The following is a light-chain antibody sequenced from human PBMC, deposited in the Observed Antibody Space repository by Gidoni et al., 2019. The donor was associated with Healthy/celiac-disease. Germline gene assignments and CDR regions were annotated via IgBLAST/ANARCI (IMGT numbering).Light chain of an antibody. Sequence: DIQMTQSPSTLSASVGDRVTITCRASQSISSWLAWYQQKPGKAPKLLIYKASSLESGVTSRFSGSGSGTEFTLTISSLQPDDFATYYCQKYNSYLWTFGKXTKVEIK. CDR3: QKYNSYLWT. CDR1: QSISSW. CDR2: KAS. J-gene: IGKJ1*01. V-gene: IGKV1-5*03.